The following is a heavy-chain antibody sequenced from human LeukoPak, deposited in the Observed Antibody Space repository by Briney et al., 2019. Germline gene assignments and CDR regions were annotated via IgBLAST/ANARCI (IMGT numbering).Heavy chain of an antibody. CDR2: LYVDGTT. CDR3: ARGFTIIRGVPAFDP. Sequence: GGSLRLSCAASGFAVSTNYMTWVRQAPGKGLEWVSVLYVDGTTYYADPVKGRFTFSRDNSKNTLYLQMNSLRAEDTAVYYCARGFTIIRGVPAFDPWGQGTLVTVSS. J-gene: IGHJ5*02. V-gene: IGHV3-53*01. D-gene: IGHD3-10*01. CDR1: GFAVSTNY.